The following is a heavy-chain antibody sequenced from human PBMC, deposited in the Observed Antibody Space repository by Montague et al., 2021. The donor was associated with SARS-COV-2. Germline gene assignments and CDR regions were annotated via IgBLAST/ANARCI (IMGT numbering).Heavy chain of an antibody. CDR3: ARGSGNLAPPEL. V-gene: IGHV4-31*03. D-gene: IGHD6-19*01. Sequence: TLSLTCTVSGXSINSGNYYWSWIRQHPGKGLEWIGYIHYSGSAYYSPSLRSRLTISMDTSKKQLSLTVNSVSAADTAVYYCARGSGNLAPPELWGQGTLVTVSS. CDR2: IHYSGSA. CDR1: GXSINSGNYY. J-gene: IGHJ4*03.